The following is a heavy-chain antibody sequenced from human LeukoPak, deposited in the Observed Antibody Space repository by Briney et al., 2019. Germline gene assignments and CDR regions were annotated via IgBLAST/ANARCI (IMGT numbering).Heavy chain of an antibody. V-gene: IGHV3-30*04. D-gene: IGHD3-10*01. Sequence: GGSLRLSCAASGFTFSSYAMHWVRQAPGKGLEWVAVISYDGSNKYYADSVKGRFTISRDNSKNTLYLQMNSLRAEDTAVYYCAKGPYGSDWYFDLWGRGTLVTVSS. J-gene: IGHJ2*01. CDR3: AKGPYGSDWYFDL. CDR2: ISYDGSNK. CDR1: GFTFSSYA.